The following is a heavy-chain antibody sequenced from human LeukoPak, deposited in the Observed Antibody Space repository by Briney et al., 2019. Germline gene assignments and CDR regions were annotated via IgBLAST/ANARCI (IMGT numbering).Heavy chain of an antibody. D-gene: IGHD3-16*01. CDR3: ARGYDYAPLGTPDY. J-gene: IGHJ4*02. CDR2: MNPNSGNT. CDR1: GYTFTGYY. Sequence: ASVKVSCKASGYTFTGYYMHWVRQAPGQGLEWMGWMNPNSGNTGYAQKFQGRVTMTRNTSISTAYMELSSLRSEDTAVYYCARGYDYAPLGTPDYWGQGTLVTVSS. V-gene: IGHV1-8*02.